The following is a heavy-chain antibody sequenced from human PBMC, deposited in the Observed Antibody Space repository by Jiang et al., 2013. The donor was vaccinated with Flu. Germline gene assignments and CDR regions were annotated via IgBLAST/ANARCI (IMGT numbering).Heavy chain of an antibody. Sequence: GAEVKKPGESLRISCKGSGYSFTNYWISWVRQMPGKGLEWMGRIDPTDSYTNYSPSFQGHVTISTDKSINTAYLQWSSLKASDTAMYYCARRGVPGDGMDVWGKGTTVTVS. V-gene: IGHV5-10-1*01. J-gene: IGHJ6*04. CDR1: GYSFTNYW. CDR3: ARRGVPGDGMDV. CDR2: IDPTDSYT. D-gene: IGHD3-10*01.